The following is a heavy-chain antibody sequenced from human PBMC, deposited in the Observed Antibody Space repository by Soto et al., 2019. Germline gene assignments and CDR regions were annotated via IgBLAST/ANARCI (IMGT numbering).Heavy chain of an antibody. V-gene: IGHV4-4*07. J-gene: IGHJ5*02. CDR1: GGSISKFY. Sequence: TLSLTCNVSGGSISKFYWAWIRKTAGNGLEWMGRVYATGTTDYNPSLRSRVAMSVDISKKTFSLRLRSVTGADSGVYYCVRDGSKSLRDWFDPWGQGILVTVSS. CDR3: VRDGSKSLRDWFDP. CDR2: VYATGTT.